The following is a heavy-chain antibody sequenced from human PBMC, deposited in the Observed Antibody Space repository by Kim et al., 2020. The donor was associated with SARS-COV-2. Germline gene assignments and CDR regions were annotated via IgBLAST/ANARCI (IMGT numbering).Heavy chain of an antibody. CDR2: ISGSGSTI. J-gene: IGHJ6*03. V-gene: IGHV3-11*01. D-gene: IGHD1-7*01. CDR1: GFTFSDYY. CDR3: ARDQTTHYYYMDV. Sequence: GGSLRLSCAASGFTFSDYYMSWVRQAPGKGLECVSYISGSGSTIYYADSVKGRFTISRDNAKNSLYLQMNSLRAEDTAVYYCARDQTTHYYYMDVWGKGTTVTVSS.